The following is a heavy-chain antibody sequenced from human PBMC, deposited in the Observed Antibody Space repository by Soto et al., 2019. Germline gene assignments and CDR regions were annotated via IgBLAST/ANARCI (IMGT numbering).Heavy chain of an antibody. CDR2: ISGSGGST. J-gene: IGHJ6*02. D-gene: IGHD2-15*01. V-gene: IGHV3-23*01. CDR3: AKGIVVVVAAASYYYYGMDV. CDR1: GFTFSSYA. Sequence: EVQLLESGGGLVQPGGSLRLSCAASGFTFSSYAMSWVRQAPGKGLEWVSAISGSGGSTYYADSVKGRFTISRDNSKSTLYLQMNSLRAEDTAVYYCAKGIVVVVAAASYYYYGMDVWGQGTTVTVSS.